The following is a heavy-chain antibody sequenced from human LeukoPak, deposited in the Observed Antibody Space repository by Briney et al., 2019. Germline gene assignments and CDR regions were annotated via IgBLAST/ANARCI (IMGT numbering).Heavy chain of an antibody. CDR2: ISSSSSTI. Sequence: PGGSLRLSCAASGFTFSDYYMSWIRQAPGKGLEWVSYISSSSSTIYYADSVKGRFTISRDNAKNSLYLQMNSLRAEDTAVYYCARRERRDGYNSFYYYYGMDVWGQGTTVTVSS. CDR1: GFTFSDYY. J-gene: IGHJ6*02. D-gene: IGHD5-24*01. V-gene: IGHV3-11*01. CDR3: ARRERRDGYNSFYYYYGMDV.